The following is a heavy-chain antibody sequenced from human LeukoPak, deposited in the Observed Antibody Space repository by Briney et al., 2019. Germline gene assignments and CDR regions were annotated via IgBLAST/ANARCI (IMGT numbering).Heavy chain of an antibody. CDR2: ISYDGSNK. V-gene: IGHV3-30-3*01. J-gene: IGHJ4*02. CDR1: GFTFNNYP. D-gene: IGHD3-16*01. CDR3: ARGGGNCLDY. Sequence: GGSLRLSCAASGFTFNNYPMRWVRQAPGKGLEWVAVISYDGSNKYYADSVKGRFTISRNNSKNTLYLQMNSLRAEDTAVYYCARGGGNCLDYWGQGTLVAVSS.